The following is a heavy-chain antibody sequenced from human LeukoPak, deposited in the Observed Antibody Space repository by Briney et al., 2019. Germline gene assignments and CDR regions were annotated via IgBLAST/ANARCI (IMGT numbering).Heavy chain of an antibody. D-gene: IGHD3-22*01. J-gene: IGHJ4*02. Sequence: ASVKVSCKASGGTFSSYAISWVRQAPGQGLEWMGRIIPILGIANYAQKFQGRVTITADKSTSTAYMELSSLRSEDTAVYYCARDGPTYYYDSSGYYQDYWGQGTLVTVSS. CDR1: GGTFSSYA. CDR2: IIPILGIA. CDR3: ARDGPTYYYDSSGYYQDY. V-gene: IGHV1-69*04.